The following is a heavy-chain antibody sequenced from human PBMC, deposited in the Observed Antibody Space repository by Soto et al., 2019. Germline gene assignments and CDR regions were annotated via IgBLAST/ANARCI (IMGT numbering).Heavy chain of an antibody. V-gene: IGHV4-30-2*01. CDR3: ARVPDY. D-gene: IGHD2-2*01. J-gene: IGHJ4*02. CDR2: IYHSGST. CDR1: GGSTSSGGYS. Sequence: QLQLQESGSGLVKPSQTLSLTCADSGGSTSSGGYSWSWIRQPPGKGMEWIGYIYHSGSTYTNPSLKSRVTLSVERHKNQFALKPSYVTAADTAVYYCARVPDYWGQGTLVTVSS.